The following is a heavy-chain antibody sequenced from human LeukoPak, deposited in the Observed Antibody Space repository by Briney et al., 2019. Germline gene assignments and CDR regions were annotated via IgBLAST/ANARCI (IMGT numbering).Heavy chain of an antibody. CDR2: IKQGGSET. CDR1: GFTFSSYC. D-gene: IGHD5-18*01. V-gene: IGHV3-7*01. Sequence: PGGSLRLSCAVSGFTFSSYCMTWVRQAPGKGLEWVANIKQGGSETYYVDSVKGRFAISRDIAKNSLYLQMNSLRAEDTAVYYCARGVLYSTDAFDIWGQGTMVIASS. CDR3: ARGVLYSTDAFDI. J-gene: IGHJ3*02.